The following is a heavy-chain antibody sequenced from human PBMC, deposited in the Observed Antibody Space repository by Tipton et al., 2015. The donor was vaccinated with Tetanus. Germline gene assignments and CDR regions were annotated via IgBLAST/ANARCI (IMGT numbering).Heavy chain of an antibody. D-gene: IGHD3-3*01. Sequence: TLSLTCTVSGGSFSLYYWNWVRQSPGKGLEWIGYTYYSGSTGYNPSLKSRVTISIDSSKNQFSLKLTSVTAADTAVYFCARANFDSSKKGPFDSWGQGIPVIVSA. CDR3: ARANFDSSKKGPFDS. J-gene: IGHJ4*02. CDR1: GGSFSLYY. V-gene: IGHV4-59*01. CDR2: TYYSGST.